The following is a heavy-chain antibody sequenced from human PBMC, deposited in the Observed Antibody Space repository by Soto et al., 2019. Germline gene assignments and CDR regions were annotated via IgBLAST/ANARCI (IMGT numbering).Heavy chain of an antibody. CDR1: GGTFSSYA. Sequence: SGKVSCKASGGTFSSYAISWVRQAPGQGLEWMGGIIPIFGTANYAQKFQGRVTITADESTSTAYMELSSLRSEDTAVYYCARDRSAASGRYYYYGMDVWGQGTTVTVSS. CDR2: IIPIFGTA. CDR3: ARDRSAASGRYYYYGMDV. V-gene: IGHV1-69*13. D-gene: IGHD3-10*01. J-gene: IGHJ6*02.